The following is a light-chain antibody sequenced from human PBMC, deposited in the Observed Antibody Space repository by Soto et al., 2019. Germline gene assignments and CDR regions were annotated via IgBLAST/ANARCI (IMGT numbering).Light chain of an antibody. CDR1: SSNIGAGYD. J-gene: IGLJ3*02. CDR2: GNT. Sequence: QLVLTQPPSVSGAPGQRVTISCTGSSSNIGAGYDVHWYQQLPGTAPKLLIYGNTNRLSGVPDRFSGSKSDTSASLAITGLQAEDEADYYCQSYDDSLSCSVFGGGTKVTVL. CDR3: QSYDDSLSCSV. V-gene: IGLV1-40*01.